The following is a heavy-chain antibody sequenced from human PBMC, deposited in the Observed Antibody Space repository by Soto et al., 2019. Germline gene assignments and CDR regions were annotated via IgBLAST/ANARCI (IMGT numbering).Heavy chain of an antibody. CDR2: INPNSGGT. D-gene: IGHD3-3*01. V-gene: IGHV1-2*02. J-gene: IGHJ6*02. CDR3: ARAYAFWSGYYNQTYYYSYGMDV. Sequence: ASVKVSCKASGYTFTGYYMHWVRQAPGQGLEWMGWINPNSGGTNYAQKFQGRVTMTRDTSISTAYMELSRLRSDDTAVYYCARAYAFWSGYYNQTYYYSYGMDVWGQGTKVSVS. CDR1: GYTFTGYY.